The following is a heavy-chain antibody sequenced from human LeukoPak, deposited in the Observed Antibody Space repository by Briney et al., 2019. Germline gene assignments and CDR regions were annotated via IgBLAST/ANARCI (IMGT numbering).Heavy chain of an antibody. CDR2: INHSGST. D-gene: IGHD3-22*01. CDR1: GGSFSGYY. CDR3: ARGAPQLYYYDSSGYGDSYYFDY. V-gene: IGHV4-34*01. Sequence: PSETLSLTCAVYGGSFSGYYWSRIRQPPGKGLEWIGEINHSGSTNYNPSLKSRVTISVDTSKNQFSLKLSSVTAADTAVYYCARGAPQLYYYDSSGYGDSYYFDYWGQGTLVTVSS. J-gene: IGHJ4*02.